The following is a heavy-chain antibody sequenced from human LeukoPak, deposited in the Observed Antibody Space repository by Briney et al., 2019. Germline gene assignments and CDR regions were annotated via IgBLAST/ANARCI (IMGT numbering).Heavy chain of an antibody. CDR2: ISAYNGNT. V-gene: IGHV1-18*01. J-gene: IGHJ4*02. CDR1: GYTFPSND. D-gene: IGHD2-15*01. Sequence: AASVKVSCKASGYTFPSNDLSWVRQAPGQGLEWMGWISAYNGNTNYAQKLQGRVTMTTDTSTSTAYMELRNLRSEDTAVYYCARVGVSCSGGSCYSDHFDYWGQGTLVTVSS. CDR3: ARVGVSCSGGSCYSDHFDY.